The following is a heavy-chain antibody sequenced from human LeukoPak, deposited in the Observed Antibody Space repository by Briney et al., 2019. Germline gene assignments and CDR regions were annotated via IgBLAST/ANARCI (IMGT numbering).Heavy chain of an antibody. Sequence: SETLALTYTFCGGSIHSQYWTCIRQPAGKGLEWIGRIHSRGSTNHNPSLKSRVTMSVDTSKNQFSLKLTSVTAADTAVYNCRYSVYDSHRYLDFWGQGTLVTVSS. V-gene: IGHV4-4*07. CDR3: RYSVYDSHRYLDF. CDR1: GGSIHSQY. CDR2: IHSRGST. D-gene: IGHD5/OR15-5a*01. J-gene: IGHJ4*02.